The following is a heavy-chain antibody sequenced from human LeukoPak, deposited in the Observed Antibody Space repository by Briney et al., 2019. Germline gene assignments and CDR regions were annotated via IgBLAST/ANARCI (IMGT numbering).Heavy chain of an antibody. D-gene: IGHD5-24*01. Sequence: GGSLRLSCAASGFTFSSYWMNWARQAPGKGLEWVAVISYDGSNTHYIDSVKGRFSISRDNSKNTLYLQMNSLRLEDTAVYYCATGEWLQSNSAFAIWGQGTKVTVSS. CDR1: GFTFSSYW. V-gene: IGHV3-30*03. CDR2: ISYDGSNT. CDR3: ATGEWLQSNSAFAI. J-gene: IGHJ3*02.